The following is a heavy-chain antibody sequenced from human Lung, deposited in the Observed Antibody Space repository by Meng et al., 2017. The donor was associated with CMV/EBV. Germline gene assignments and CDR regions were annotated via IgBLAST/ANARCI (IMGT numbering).Heavy chain of an antibody. J-gene: IGHJ6*04. CDR2: IIPIFGIA. CDR1: GGIFSNYA. CDR3: ARDRTGDCSSTSCYNYYYYYGMDV. Sequence: SVXVSXXASGGIFSNYAFSWVRQAPAQGLEWMGGIIPIFGIANYAQKFQGRVTIATDETTSTAYMELISLRPEDTAVYYCARDRTGDCSSTSCYNYYYYYGMDVWGEGTTVTVSS. D-gene: IGHD2-2*02. V-gene: IGHV1-69*05.